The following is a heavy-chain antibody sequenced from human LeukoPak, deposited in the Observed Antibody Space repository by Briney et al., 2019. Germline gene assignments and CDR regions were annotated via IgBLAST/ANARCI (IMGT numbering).Heavy chain of an antibody. CDR1: GFTFSNYG. V-gene: IGHV3-30*02. D-gene: IGHD2-15*01. J-gene: IGHJ4*02. Sequence: GGSLTLSCAASGFTFSNYGMHWLRQAPGKGLEWVAFIQYDGSDENYAVSVKGRFTISRDNSKKTLYLQMNSVGNEDAAVYYCATSAAAYDFESWGQG. CDR2: IQYDGSDE. CDR3: ATSAAAYDFES.